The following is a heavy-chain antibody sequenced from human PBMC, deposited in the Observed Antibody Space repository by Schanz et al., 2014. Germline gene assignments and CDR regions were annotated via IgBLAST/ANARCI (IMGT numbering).Heavy chain of an antibody. J-gene: IGHJ4*02. D-gene: IGHD1-26*01. CDR2: ISGSSRTI. CDR1: GFAFSSYS. Sequence: EVQLVESGGGLVKPGGSLRLSCVASGFAFSSYSMNWVRQAPGKGLEWVSYISGSSRTIYYADSMKGRFTVSRDNAENALYQKMNSLRAEETGLYFCTRGGSGSHYRRDYWGQGTLVAVSS. V-gene: IGHV3-48*01. CDR3: TRGGSGSHYRRDY.